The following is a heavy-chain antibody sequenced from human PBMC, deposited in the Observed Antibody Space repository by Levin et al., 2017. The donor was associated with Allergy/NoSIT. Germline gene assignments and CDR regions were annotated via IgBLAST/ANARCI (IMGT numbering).Heavy chain of an antibody. Sequence: SSETLSLTYTVSGGSLSDYYWSWIRQPPGKGLEWIGLIYYSGSTNYNPSLKSRVTISLDTSKNQFSLKLSSVTAADTAVYYCARQFDPWGQGTLVTVSS. CDR2: IYYSGST. CDR1: GGSLSDYY. J-gene: IGHJ5*02. V-gene: IGHV4-59*08. CDR3: ARQFDP.